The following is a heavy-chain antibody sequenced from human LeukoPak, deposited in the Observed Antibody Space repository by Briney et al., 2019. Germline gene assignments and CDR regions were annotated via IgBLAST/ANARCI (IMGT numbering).Heavy chain of an antibody. CDR3: ARDEVGANDY. CDR1: GFTFSRYS. J-gene: IGHJ4*02. CDR2: ISSGSSYI. Sequence: PGGSLRLSCAASGFTFSRYSMNWVRQAPGKGLEWVSSISSGSSYIYYADSVKGRFTISRDNAKNSLYLQMNSLRAEDTAVYYCARDEVGANDYWGQGTLVTVSS. V-gene: IGHV3-21*01. D-gene: IGHD1-26*01.